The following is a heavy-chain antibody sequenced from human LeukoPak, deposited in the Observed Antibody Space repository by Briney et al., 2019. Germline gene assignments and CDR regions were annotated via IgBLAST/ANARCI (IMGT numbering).Heavy chain of an antibody. CDR2: INPSGGST. J-gene: IGHJ5*02. CDR1: GYTFTSYY. D-gene: IGHD6-6*01. V-gene: IGHV1-46*01. Sequence: APVKVSCKASGYTFTSYYMHWVRQAPGQGLEWMGIINPSGGSTSYAQKFQGRVTMTRDMSTSTVYMELSSLRSEDTAVYYCAREIPARNSWFHPWGQGTLVTVPS. CDR3: AREIPARNSWFHP.